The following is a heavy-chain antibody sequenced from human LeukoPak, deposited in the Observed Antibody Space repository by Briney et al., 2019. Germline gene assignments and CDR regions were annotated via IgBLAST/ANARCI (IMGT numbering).Heavy chain of an antibody. Sequence: GESLRLSCAASGFTFSRYWIHWVRQAPGKGLEWVSRINPDGSTTTYADSVKGRFTISRDNAKNTVYLQMNSLRAEDTALYHCVRVLGGSWDWFDPWGQGTLVTVSS. D-gene: IGHD2-15*01. CDR2: INPDGSTT. CDR3: VRVLGGSWDWFDP. V-gene: IGHV3-74*01. CDR1: GFTFSRYW. J-gene: IGHJ5*02.